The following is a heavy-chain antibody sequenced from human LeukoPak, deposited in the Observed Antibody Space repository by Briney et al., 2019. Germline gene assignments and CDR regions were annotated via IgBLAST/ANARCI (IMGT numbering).Heavy chain of an antibody. Sequence: SETLSLTCTVSGGSISSYYWSWVRQPPGKGLEWIGYIHYSGSTNYKPSLKSRVTISVDTSKKQFSLKLSSATAADTAVYYCARDLLVAGFDPWGQGTLVTVSS. CDR2: IHYSGST. J-gene: IGHJ5*02. CDR3: ARDLLVAGFDP. CDR1: GGSISSYY. D-gene: IGHD2-15*01. V-gene: IGHV4-59*01.